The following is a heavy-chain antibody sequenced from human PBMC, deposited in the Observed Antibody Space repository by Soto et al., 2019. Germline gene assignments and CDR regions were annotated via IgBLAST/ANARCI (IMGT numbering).Heavy chain of an antibody. CDR2: IWYDGSNK. CDR3: ATGYYYDSSGYQAL. CDR1: GFTFSSYG. V-gene: IGHV3-33*01. Sequence: PGGSLRLTCAASGFTFSSYGMHWVRQAPGKGLEWVAVIWYDGSNKYYADSVKGRFAISRDNSKNTLYLQMNSLRAEDTAVYYCATGYYYDSSGYQALWGQGTLVTVSS. D-gene: IGHD3-22*01. J-gene: IGHJ4*02.